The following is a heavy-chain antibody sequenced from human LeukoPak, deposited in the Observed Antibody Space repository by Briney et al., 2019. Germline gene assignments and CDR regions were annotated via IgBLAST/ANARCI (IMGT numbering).Heavy chain of an antibody. CDR1: GFTFSTYW. CDR2: IREDEREK. CDR3: ARGGGSYDY. D-gene: IGHD3-10*01. Sequence: GGSLRLSCAASGFTFSTYWMDWVRQAPGKGLEWVANIREDEREKYYVDSVKGRFTISRDNAKNSLYLQMNSLRAEDTAVYYCARGGGSYDYCGQGTRVTVSS. J-gene: IGHJ4*02. V-gene: IGHV3-7*04.